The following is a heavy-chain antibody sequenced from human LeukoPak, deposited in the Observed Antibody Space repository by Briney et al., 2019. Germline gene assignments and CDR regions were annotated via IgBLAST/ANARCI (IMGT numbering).Heavy chain of an antibody. CDR3: ARDHRAIAVAGTGIYYYYGMDV. D-gene: IGHD6-19*01. V-gene: IGHV3-53*01. CDR2: FYRGDST. Sequence: GGSLRLSCAASGFAVSSSYMYWVRQAPGKGLEWVSFFYRGDSTYYAESVRGRFTISRDNSKNTLYLLMNSLIPEDTAVYYCARDHRAIAVAGTGIYYYYGMDVWGQGTTVTVSS. J-gene: IGHJ6*02. CDR1: GFAVSSSY.